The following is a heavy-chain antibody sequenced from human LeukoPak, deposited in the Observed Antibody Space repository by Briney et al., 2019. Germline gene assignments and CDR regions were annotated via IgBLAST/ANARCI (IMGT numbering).Heavy chain of an antibody. CDR3: ASSYGGNSGY. CDR1: GYSISSGYY. Sequence: SETLSLTCAVSGYSISSGYYWGWIRQPPGKGLEWIGSIYHSGSTYYNPSLKSRVTISVDTSKNQFSLKLSSVTAADTAVYYCASSYGGNSGYWGQGTLVTVSS. CDR2: IYHSGST. D-gene: IGHD4-23*01. J-gene: IGHJ4*02. V-gene: IGHV4-38-2*01.